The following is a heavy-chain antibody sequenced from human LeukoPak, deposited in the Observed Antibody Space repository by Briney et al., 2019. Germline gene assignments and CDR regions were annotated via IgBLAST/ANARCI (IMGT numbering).Heavy chain of an antibody. V-gene: IGHV4-31*03. D-gene: IGHD6-6*01. Sequence: SQTLSLTCTVSGGSISSDAYFWSWIRQHLGKGLEWIGYIYYSGSTYYNPSLKSRVTISVDTSKNQFSLKLSSVTAADTALYYCARTSIATRHFDYWGQGTLVTVSS. CDR2: IYYSGST. CDR3: ARTSIATRHFDY. CDR1: GGSISSDAYF. J-gene: IGHJ4*02.